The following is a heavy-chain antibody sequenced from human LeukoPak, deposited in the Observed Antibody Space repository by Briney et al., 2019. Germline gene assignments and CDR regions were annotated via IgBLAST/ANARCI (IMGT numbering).Heavy chain of an antibody. Sequence: SETLSLTCTVSGDSINYYYWSWIRQSPGKGLEWIGYVYYNGSAKYNPPLKSRVTISVDMSKNQFSLKVSSVTAADTAIYYCARKGGHFDYWGQGTLVTVSS. D-gene: IGHD2-15*01. V-gene: IGHV4-59*01. CDR2: VYYNGSA. J-gene: IGHJ4*02. CDR3: ARKGGHFDY. CDR1: GDSINYYY.